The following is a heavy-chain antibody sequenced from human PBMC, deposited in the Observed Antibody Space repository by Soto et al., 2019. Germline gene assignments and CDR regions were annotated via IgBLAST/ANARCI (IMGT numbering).Heavy chain of an antibody. V-gene: IGHV4-34*01. J-gene: IGHJ3*02. CDR2: INHSGST. Sequence: SETLSLTCAVYGGSLSGYYWSWIRQPPGKGLEWIGEINHSGSTNYNPSLKSRVTISVDTSKNQFSLKLSSVTAADTAVYYCARGDGSSWYGGRAFDIWGKGTMVTVAS. D-gene: IGHD6-13*01. CDR1: GGSLSGYY. CDR3: ARGDGSSWYGGRAFDI.